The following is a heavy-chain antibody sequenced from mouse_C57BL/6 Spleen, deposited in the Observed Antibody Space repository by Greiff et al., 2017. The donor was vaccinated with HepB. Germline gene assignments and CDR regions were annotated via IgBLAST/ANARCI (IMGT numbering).Heavy chain of an antibody. CDR3: AIDSSGLLYYYAMDY. CDR2: IDPSDSET. D-gene: IGHD3-2*02. J-gene: IGHJ4*01. CDR1: GYTFTSYW. V-gene: IGHV1-52*01. Sequence: QVQLQQPGAELVRPGSSEKLSCKASGYTFTSYWMHWVKQRPIQGLEWIGNIDPSDSETHYNQKFKDKATLTVDKSSSTAYMQLSSLTSEDSAVYYCAIDSSGLLYYYAMDYWGQGTSVTVSS.